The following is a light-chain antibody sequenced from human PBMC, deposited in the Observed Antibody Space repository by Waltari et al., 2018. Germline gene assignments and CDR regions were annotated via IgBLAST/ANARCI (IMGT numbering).Light chain of an antibody. CDR1: RSNIGPNT. Sequence: QSVLTQPPSASGTPGPGVTISCSGSRSNIGPNTVNWYQQLPGTAPKVLIYSNNQRPSGVPDRFSGSKSGTSASLAVSGLQSEDEGDYYCATWDDSLNGVVFGGGTKLTVL. CDR2: SNN. CDR3: ATWDDSLNGVV. V-gene: IGLV1-44*01. J-gene: IGLJ2*01.